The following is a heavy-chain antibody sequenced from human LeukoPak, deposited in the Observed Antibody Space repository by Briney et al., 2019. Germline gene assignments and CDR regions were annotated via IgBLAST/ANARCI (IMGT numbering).Heavy chain of an antibody. CDR3: AREHLRIPSAFDI. J-gene: IGHJ3*02. CDR1: GGTFSSYA. D-gene: IGHD2-21*01. Sequence: SVKVSCKASGGTFSSYAISWVRQAPGQGLEWMGGIIPIFGTANYAQKFQGRVTITADESTSTAYMELSSLRSEDTAVYYCAREHLRIPSAFDIWGQGTMVTVSS. CDR2: IIPIFGTA. V-gene: IGHV1-69*13.